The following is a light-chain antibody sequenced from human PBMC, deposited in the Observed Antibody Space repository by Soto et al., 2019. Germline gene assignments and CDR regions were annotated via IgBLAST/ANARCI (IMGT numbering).Light chain of an antibody. J-gene: IGLJ3*02. V-gene: IGLV2-14*01. CDR2: DVS. CDR1: SSDVGGYNY. CDR3: SSYTSSSILV. Sequence: QSALTQPASVSGSPGQSITISCTGTSSDVGGYNYVSWYQQHPGKAPKLMIYDVSNRPSGVYNRFSGSKSGNTASLTISGLQAEDEADYYCSSYTSSSILVLGGGTKLTVL.